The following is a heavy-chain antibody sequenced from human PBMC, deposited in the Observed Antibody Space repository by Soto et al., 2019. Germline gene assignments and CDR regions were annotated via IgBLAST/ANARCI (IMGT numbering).Heavy chain of an antibody. D-gene: IGHD2-2*01. CDR1: GYTFTGYY. CDR3: ASGRPLGLGVPAAPNYYFDY. J-gene: IGHJ4*02. Sequence: GASVKVSCKASGYTFTGYYMHWVRQAPGQGLEWMGWINPNSGGTNYAQKFQGRVTMTRDTSISTAYMELSRLRSDDTAVYYCASGRPLGLGVPAAPNYYFDYRGQGNMVTVSS. V-gene: IGHV1-2*02. CDR2: INPNSGGT.